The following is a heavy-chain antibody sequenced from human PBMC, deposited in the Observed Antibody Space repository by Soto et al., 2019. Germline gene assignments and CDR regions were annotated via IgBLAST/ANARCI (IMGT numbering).Heavy chain of an antibody. D-gene: IGHD3-22*01. Sequence: QVQLVQSGAEVKKPGASVKVSCKASRYTFTGYYMHWVRQAPGQGLEWMGWINPNSGGTTYAQKFQGRVTMTRDTSISTAYMELSRLRSDDTAVYYCARVGYYDSSGPDHWGKGTLVTVSS. CDR2: INPNSGGT. CDR3: ARVGYYDSSGPDH. J-gene: IGHJ5*02. V-gene: IGHV1-2*02. CDR1: RYTFTGYY.